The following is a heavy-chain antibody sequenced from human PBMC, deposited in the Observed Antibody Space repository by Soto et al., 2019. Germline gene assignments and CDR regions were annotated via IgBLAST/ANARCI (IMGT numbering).Heavy chain of an antibody. D-gene: IGHD6-6*01. J-gene: IGHJ5*02. CDR1: GFTFSSYE. CDR2: ISSSGSTI. V-gene: IGHV3-48*03. CDR3: ASRYSSSSGGAGFDP. Sequence: PVGTLRLSCAASGFTFSSYEMNWVRQAPGKGLEWVSYISSSGSTIYYADSVKGRFTISRDNAKNSLYLQMNSLRAEDTAVYYCASRYSSSSGGAGFDPWGQGTLVTVSS.